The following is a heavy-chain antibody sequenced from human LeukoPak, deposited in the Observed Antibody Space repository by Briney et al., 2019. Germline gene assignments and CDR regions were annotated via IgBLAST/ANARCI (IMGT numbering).Heavy chain of an antibody. CDR3: ARCLAVAGRVYFDY. Sequence: ASVKASCKASGYTFTGYYMHWVRQAPGQGLEWVGWIHPNSGGTNYAQKFQGRVTMTRVTSISTAYMELSRLRSDDTAVYYCARCLAVAGRVYFDYWGQGTLVTVSS. J-gene: IGHJ4*02. CDR2: IHPNSGGT. V-gene: IGHV1-2*02. D-gene: IGHD6-19*01. CDR1: GYTFTGYY.